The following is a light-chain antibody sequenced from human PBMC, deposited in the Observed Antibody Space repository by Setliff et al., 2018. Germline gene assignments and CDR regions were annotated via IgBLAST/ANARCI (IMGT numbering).Light chain of an antibody. J-gene: IGLJ1*01. CDR2: DVS. V-gene: IGLV2-14*01. CDR1: SSDVGGYDY. Sequence: QSVLTQPASVSGSPGQSITISCTGSSSDVGGYDYVSWYQHHPGRAPKFMIYDVSNRPSGVSDRFSGSKSGNTASLTISGLQAEDEADYYCCSYTGTSTPYVFGTGTRSPS. CDR3: CSYTGTSTPYV.